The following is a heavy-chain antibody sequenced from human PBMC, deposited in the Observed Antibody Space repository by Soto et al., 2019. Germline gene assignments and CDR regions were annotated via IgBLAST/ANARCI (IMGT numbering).Heavy chain of an antibody. V-gene: IGHV3-30*18. CDR3: AKDYVNGGRDY. CDR1: GFTFSSYG. Sequence: HPGGSLRLSCAASGFTFSSYGMHWVRQAPGKGLEWVAVISYDGSNKYYADSVKGRFTISRDNSKNTLYLQMNSLRAEDTAVYYCAKDYVNGGRDYWGQGTLVTVSS. CDR2: ISYDGSNK. J-gene: IGHJ4*02. D-gene: IGHD2-15*01.